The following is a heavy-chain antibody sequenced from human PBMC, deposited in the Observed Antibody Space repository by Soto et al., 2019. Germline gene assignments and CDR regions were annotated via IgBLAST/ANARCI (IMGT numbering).Heavy chain of an antibody. V-gene: IGHV3-15*07. CDR3: TGLCFGEIYNY. CDR1: GFSFKNAW. J-gene: IGHJ4*01. CDR2: IKNKNDGGTT. D-gene: IGHD3-10*01. Sequence: EVELVESGGGLVKPGGSLSLSCAASGFSFKNAWMNWVRQAPGKGLEWVGRIKNKNDGGTTDYAAFVKGRFTISRDASENTLYLHMNGLKTEDTSVYFCTGLCFGEIYNYWGQGSLVTVSS.